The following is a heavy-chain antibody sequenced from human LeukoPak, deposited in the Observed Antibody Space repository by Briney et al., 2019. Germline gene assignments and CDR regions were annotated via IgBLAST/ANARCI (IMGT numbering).Heavy chain of an antibody. Sequence: GGSLRLSCAAPGFTFSSYAMSWVRQAPGKGLEWVSAISGSGGSTYYADSVKGRFTISRDNSKNTLYLQMNSLRAEDTAVYYCAKDRSVQLWFSGDYWGQGTLVTVSS. V-gene: IGHV3-23*01. CDR2: ISGSGGST. CDR3: AKDRSVQLWFSGDY. J-gene: IGHJ4*02. D-gene: IGHD5-18*01. CDR1: GFTFSSYA.